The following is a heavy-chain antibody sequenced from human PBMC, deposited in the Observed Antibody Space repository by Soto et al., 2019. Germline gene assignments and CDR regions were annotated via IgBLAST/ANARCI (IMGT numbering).Heavy chain of an antibody. D-gene: IGHD3-3*01. CDR1: GGSISSSSYY. J-gene: IGHJ6*02. CDR3: ARHYDFWSGYYTDYYGMDV. CDR2: IYYSGST. Sequence: PSETLSLTCTVSGGSISSSSYYWGWIRQPPGKGLEWIGSIYYSGSTYYNPSLKSRVTISVDTSKNQFSLKLSSVTAADTAVYYCARHYDFWSGYYTDYYGMDVWGQGTTVTVS. V-gene: IGHV4-39*01.